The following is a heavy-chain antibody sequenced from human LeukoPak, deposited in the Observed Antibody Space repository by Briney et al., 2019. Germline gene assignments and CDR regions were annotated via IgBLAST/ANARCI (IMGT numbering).Heavy chain of an antibody. V-gene: IGHV3-53*01. Sequence: PGGSLRLSCPASGFTVSSNYMSWVRQAPGKGLEWVSLIHSAGTTYYADSVKGRFTISRDNSKNTLYLQMHSLRPEDTAVYYCARDRGGDAFDIWGQGTMVTVSS. D-gene: IGHD3-16*01. CDR3: ARDRGGDAFDI. CDR2: IHSAGTT. CDR1: GFTVSSNY. J-gene: IGHJ3*02.